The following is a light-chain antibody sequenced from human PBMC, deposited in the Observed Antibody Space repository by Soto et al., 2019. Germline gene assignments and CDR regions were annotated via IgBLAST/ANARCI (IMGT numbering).Light chain of an antibody. V-gene: IGLV3-27*01. Sequence: SYELTQPSSVSVSPGQTARITCSGVLLVKTYARWFHQRPGQAPVLLIYKDTERPSGIPERFSGSSSGSTVTLTISGAQVDDEGDYYCYSATDDHVVLFGGGTKVTVL. CDR3: YSATDDHVVL. J-gene: IGLJ3*02. CDR2: KDT. CDR1: LLVKTY.